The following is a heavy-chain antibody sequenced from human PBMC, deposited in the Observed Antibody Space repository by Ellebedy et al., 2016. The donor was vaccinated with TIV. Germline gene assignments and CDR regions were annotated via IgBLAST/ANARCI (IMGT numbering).Heavy chain of an antibody. Sequence: GESLKISCAASGFTFSQYAMHWVRQAPGKGLDWVALISYDGGISKYYSDYVKGRFTVSRDNAKNSLYLQMNSLRDEDTAVYYCSRETITTFKRYDYYYGMDFWGQGTTVTVSS. V-gene: IGHV3-30-3*01. D-gene: IGHD4-11*01. CDR1: GFTFSQYA. J-gene: IGHJ6*02. CDR3: SRETITTFKRYDYYYGMDF. CDR2: ISYDGGISK.